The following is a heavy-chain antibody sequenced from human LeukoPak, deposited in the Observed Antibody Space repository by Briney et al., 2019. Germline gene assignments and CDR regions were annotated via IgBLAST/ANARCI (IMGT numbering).Heavy chain of an antibody. Sequence: ASVKVSCKASGYTFTSYAMHWVRQAPGQRLEWMGWINAGNGNTKYSQKFQGRVTITRDTSASTAYMELSSLRSEDTAVYYCARSCSSTSCYYYYGMDVWGQGTTVTVSS. CDR2: INAGNGNT. CDR1: GYTFTSYA. J-gene: IGHJ6*02. D-gene: IGHD2-2*01. CDR3: ARSCSSTSCYYYYGMDV. V-gene: IGHV1-3*01.